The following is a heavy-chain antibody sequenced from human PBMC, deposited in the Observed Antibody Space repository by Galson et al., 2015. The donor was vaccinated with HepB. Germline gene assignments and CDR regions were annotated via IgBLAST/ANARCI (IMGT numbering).Heavy chain of an antibody. Sequence: SVKVSCKASGYTFTSYGISWVRQAPGQGLEWMGWISAYNGNTNYAQKLQGRVTMTTDTSTSTAYMELRSLRSDDTAVYYCAREPNDILTGYYFGWLSGMDVWGQGTTVTVSS. V-gene: IGHV1-18*01. J-gene: IGHJ6*02. CDR2: ISAYNGNT. D-gene: IGHD3-9*01. CDR3: AREPNDILTGYYFGWLSGMDV. CDR1: GYTFTSYG.